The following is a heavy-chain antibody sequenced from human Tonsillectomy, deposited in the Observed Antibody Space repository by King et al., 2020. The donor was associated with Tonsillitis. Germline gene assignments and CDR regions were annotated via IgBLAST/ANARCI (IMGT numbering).Heavy chain of an antibody. V-gene: IGHV3-74*01. CDR2: INSDESST. J-gene: IGHJ4*02. D-gene: IGHD5-18*01. CDR3: ARAPGGYSYGSLDY. CDR1: GFTFSSYW. Sequence: VQLVESGGTLVQPGGSLRLSCAASGFTFSSYWMHWVRQAPGKGLVWVSRINSDESSTSYADSVKGRFTISRDNAKNTLYLQMNSLRAEDTAVYYCARAPGGYSYGSLDYWGQGTLVTVSS.